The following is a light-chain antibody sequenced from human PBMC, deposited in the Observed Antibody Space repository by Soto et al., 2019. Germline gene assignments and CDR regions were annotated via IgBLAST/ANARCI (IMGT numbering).Light chain of an antibody. J-gene: IGKJ4*01. V-gene: IGKV3-20*01. CDR2: GAS. Sequence: EIVLTQSPGTLSLSPGEIATLSCRASQSVSSAYLGWYQQKPGQAPRLLISGASSRATGIPDRFSGSGSGTEFTLTISRLEPEDFAVYYCQQYGSSPDTFGGGTKVEIK. CDR1: QSVSSAY. CDR3: QQYGSSPDT.